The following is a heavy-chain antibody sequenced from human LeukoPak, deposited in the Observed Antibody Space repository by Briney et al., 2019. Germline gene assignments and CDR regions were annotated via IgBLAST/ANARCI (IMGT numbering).Heavy chain of an antibody. J-gene: IGHJ4*02. CDR2: IYYSGST. Sequence: SETLSLTCTVSGGSLSSGGYYWSWIRQHPGKGLEWIGYIYYSGSTYYNPSLKSRVTISVDTSKNQFSLKLSSVTAADTAVYYCARGLGCGGDCYSTYYFDYWGQGTLVTVSS. CDR3: ARGLGCGGDCYSTYYFDY. CDR1: GGSLSSGGYY. D-gene: IGHD2-21*02. V-gene: IGHV4-31*03.